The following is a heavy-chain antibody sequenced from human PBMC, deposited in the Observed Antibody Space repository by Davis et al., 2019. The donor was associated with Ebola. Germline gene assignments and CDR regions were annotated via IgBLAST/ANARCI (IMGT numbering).Heavy chain of an antibody. Sequence: GSLRLSCAASGFTFSSYWMSWVRQAPGKGLEWVANIKQDGSEKYYVDSVKGRFTISRDNAKNSLYLQMNSLRAEDTAVYYCAREQLGYCSSTSCPNLLDYWGQGTLVTVSS. J-gene: IGHJ4*02. CDR3: AREQLGYCSSTSCPNLLDY. CDR1: GFTFSSYW. V-gene: IGHV3-7*01. CDR2: IKQDGSEK. D-gene: IGHD2-2*03.